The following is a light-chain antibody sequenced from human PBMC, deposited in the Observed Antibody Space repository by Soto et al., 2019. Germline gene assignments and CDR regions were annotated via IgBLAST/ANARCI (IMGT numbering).Light chain of an antibody. V-gene: IGKV3-11*01. J-gene: IGKJ5*01. CDR1: QSVGSY. CDR3: QQRDNWAIT. CDR2: GAS. Sequence: EIVLTQSPATLSLSPGERATLSWMASQSVGSYLAWYQQKPGQAPRLLIYGASNRATGIPARFSGSGSGTDFTLTIGSLASEDSAVYYCQQRDNWAITFGQGTRLEI.